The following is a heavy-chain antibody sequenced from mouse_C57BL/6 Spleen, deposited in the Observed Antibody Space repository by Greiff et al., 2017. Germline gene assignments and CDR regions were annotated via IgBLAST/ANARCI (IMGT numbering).Heavy chain of an antibody. CDR3: ARGGYYVWYFDV. CDR1: GYTFTSYW. CDR2: INPSNGGT. D-gene: IGHD2-3*01. Sequence: QVQLQQPGTELVKPGASVKLSCKASGYTFTSYWMHWVKQRPGQGLEWIGNINPSNGGTNYNEKFKSKATLTVDKSSSTAYMQLSSLTSEDSAVYDCARGGYYVWYFDVWGTGTTVTVSS. J-gene: IGHJ1*03. V-gene: IGHV1-53*01.